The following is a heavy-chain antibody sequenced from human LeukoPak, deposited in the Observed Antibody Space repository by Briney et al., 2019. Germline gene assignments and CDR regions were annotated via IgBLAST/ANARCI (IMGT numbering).Heavy chain of an antibody. V-gene: IGHV3-23*01. Sequence: GGTLRLSCAASEFFFSNYAMSWVRQAPGKGLEWVASISHDGSGTYYADSVKGRFTISRDNSKNTLYLQMNSLRAEDTAVYYCARDSYFDYWGQGTLVTVSS. CDR2: ISHDGSGT. J-gene: IGHJ4*02. CDR3: ARDSYFDY. CDR1: EFFFSNYA.